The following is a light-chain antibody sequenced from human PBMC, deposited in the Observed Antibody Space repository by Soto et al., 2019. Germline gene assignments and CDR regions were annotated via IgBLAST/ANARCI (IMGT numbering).Light chain of an antibody. V-gene: IGLV2-14*03. Sequence: QSALTQPASVSGSPGQSITISCTGTTSDVGGYTYVSWYQQHPGKAPKLMIYDVSNRHSWVSHRFSGSKSGNTASLTISGLQADDEADYDCSSYTSSSSPYVFGTGTKLTVL. CDR2: DVS. CDR3: SSYTSSSSPYV. J-gene: IGLJ1*01. CDR1: TSDVGGYTY.